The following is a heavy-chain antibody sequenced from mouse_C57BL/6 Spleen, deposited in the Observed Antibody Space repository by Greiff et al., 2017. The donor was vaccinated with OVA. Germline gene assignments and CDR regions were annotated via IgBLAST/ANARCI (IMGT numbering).Heavy chain of an antibody. CDR2: ISDGGSYT. J-gene: IGHJ2*01. CDR1: GFTFSSYA. Sequence: EVNVVESGGGLVKPGGSLKLSCAASGFTFSSYAMSWVRQTPEKRLEWVATISDGGSYTYYPDNVKGRFTISRDNAKNNRYLQMSHLKSEDTAMYYCARENYGYFDYWGKGTTLTVSS. V-gene: IGHV5-4*01. D-gene: IGHD1-1*01. CDR3: ARENYGYFDY.